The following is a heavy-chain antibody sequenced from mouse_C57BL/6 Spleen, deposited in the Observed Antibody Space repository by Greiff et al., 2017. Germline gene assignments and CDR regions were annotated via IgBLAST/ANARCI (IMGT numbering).Heavy chain of an antibody. CDR2: ISYDGSN. Sequence: EVKLMESGPGLVKPSQSLSLTCSVTGYSITSGYYWNWIRQFPGNKLEWMGYISYDGSNNYNPSLKNRISITRDTSKNQFFLKLNSVTTEDTATYYCASEDYYGSRYFDVWGTGTTVTVSS. D-gene: IGHD1-1*01. CDR1: GYSITSGYY. J-gene: IGHJ1*03. CDR3: ASEDYYGSRYFDV. V-gene: IGHV3-6*01.